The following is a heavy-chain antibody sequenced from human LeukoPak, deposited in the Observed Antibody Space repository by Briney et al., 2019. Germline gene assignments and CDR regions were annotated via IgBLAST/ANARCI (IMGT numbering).Heavy chain of an antibody. Sequence: RASVKVSCKASGYTFRIHGINWVRQAPGQGLEWMGWVSPKTGRTGYAQKFQGRVYMTTNASLSTAYMELSSLRSDDTAVYFCARESERNDGWFDPWGQGTLVTVSS. CDR1: GYTFRIHG. D-gene: IGHD1-1*01. V-gene: IGHV1-8*01. J-gene: IGHJ5*02. CDR3: ARESERNDGWFDP. CDR2: VSPKTGRT.